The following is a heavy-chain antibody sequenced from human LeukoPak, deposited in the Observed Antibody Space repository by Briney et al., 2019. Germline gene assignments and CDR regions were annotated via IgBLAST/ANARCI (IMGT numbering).Heavy chain of an antibody. J-gene: IGHJ4*02. CDR2: IIPIFGTA. V-gene: IGHV1-69*01. CDR1: GGTFSSYA. CDR3: AAGELDIVVVPAALDY. D-gene: IGHD2-2*01. Sequence: SVKVSCKASGGTFSSYAISWVRQAPGQGLEWMGGIIPIFGTANYAQKFQGRVTITADESTCTAYMELSSLRSEDTAVYYCAAGELDIVVVPAALDYWGQRTLVTVSS.